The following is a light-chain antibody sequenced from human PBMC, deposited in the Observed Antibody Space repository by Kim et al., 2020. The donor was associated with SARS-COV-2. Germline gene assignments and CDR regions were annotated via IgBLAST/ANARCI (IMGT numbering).Light chain of an antibody. CDR1: QRLVHGDGNTY. CDR3: MQATQFPIT. CDR2: QIS. Sequence: DVVMTQTPLSSPVTLGQPASISCRSSQRLVHGDGNTYLSWLQQRPGQPPRLLIYQISNRFSGVPDRFSGSGAGTDFTLKISRVEAEDVGVYYCMQATQFPITFGGGTKVDIK. V-gene: IGKV2-24*01. J-gene: IGKJ4*01.